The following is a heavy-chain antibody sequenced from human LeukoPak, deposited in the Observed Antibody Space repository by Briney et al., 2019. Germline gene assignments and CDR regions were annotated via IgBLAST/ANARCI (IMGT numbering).Heavy chain of an antibody. J-gene: IGHJ4*02. Sequence: SETLSLTCTVSGGSISSYYWSWIRQPPGKGLEWIGYIYYSGSTNYNPSLKSRVTISVDTSKNQFSLKLSSVTAADTAVYYCARARPPYSGNYLDYWGQGTLVTVSS. CDR1: GGSISSYY. CDR3: ARARPPYSGNYLDY. D-gene: IGHD1-26*01. V-gene: IGHV4-59*01. CDR2: IYYSGST.